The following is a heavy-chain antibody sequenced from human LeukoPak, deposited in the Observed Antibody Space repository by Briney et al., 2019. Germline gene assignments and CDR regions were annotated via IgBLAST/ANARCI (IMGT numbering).Heavy chain of an antibody. CDR2: IYWDDDK. CDR3: ARRTAAPGSSWYLFDY. D-gene: IGHD6-13*01. Sequence: SGPTLVKPTQTLTLTCTCSGFSLSTSGVGVGWMRQPPGKALEWLALIYWDDDKRCSPSLKSRLTITKDTSKNQVVLTMTNMDPVDTATYYCARRTAAPGSSWYLFDYWGQGTLVTVSS. CDR1: GFSLSTSGVG. J-gene: IGHJ4*02. V-gene: IGHV2-5*02.